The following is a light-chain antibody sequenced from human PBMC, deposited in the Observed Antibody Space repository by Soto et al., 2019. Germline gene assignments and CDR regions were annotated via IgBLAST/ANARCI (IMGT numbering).Light chain of an antibody. Sequence: DIQMTQSPSTLSASVGDRVTITCRASQSISSWLAWYQQKPGKAPKLLIYKASTLESGVPSRFSGSGSGTEFTLTISSLQPDDFATYYCQQYSSYLFTFGPGTKVD. J-gene: IGKJ3*01. CDR3: QQYSSYLFT. CDR1: QSISSW. CDR2: KAS. V-gene: IGKV1-5*03.